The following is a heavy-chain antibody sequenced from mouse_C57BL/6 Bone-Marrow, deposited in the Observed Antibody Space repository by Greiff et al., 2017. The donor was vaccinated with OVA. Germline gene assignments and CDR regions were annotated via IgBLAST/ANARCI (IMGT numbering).Heavy chain of an antibody. CDR1: GYAFSSSW. Sequence: VQLQQSGPELVKPGASVKISCKASGYAFSSSWMNWVKQRPGKGLEWIGRIYPGDGDTNYNGKFKGKATLTADKSSSTAYMQLSSLTSEDSAVYFCARPTVVATTDWYFDVWGTGTTVTVSS. D-gene: IGHD1-1*01. V-gene: IGHV1-82*01. J-gene: IGHJ1*03. CDR2: IYPGDGDT. CDR3: ARPTVVATTDWYFDV.